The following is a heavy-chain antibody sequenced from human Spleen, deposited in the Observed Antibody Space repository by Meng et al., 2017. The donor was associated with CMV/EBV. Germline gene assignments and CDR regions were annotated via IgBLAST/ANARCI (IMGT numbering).Heavy chain of an antibody. Sequence: SETLSLTCTVSGGSISSSSYYWGWIRQPPGKGLEWIGSIYYSGSTYYNPSLKSRVTISVDTSKNQFSLKVISVTAADTAVYYCASSLRFLTQADYWGQGTLVTVSS. CDR1: GGSISSSSYY. D-gene: IGHD3-3*01. CDR2: IYYSGST. CDR3: ASSLRFLTQADY. J-gene: IGHJ4*02. V-gene: IGHV4-39*01.